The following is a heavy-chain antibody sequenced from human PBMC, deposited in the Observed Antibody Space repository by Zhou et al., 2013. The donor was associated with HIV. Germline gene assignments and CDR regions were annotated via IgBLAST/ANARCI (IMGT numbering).Heavy chain of an antibody. J-gene: IGHJ4*02. D-gene: IGHD2-2*01. V-gene: IGHV1-2*02. CDR2: INPQSGGT. CDR3: ARSRCMSINCVTES. Sequence: QVHLVQSGAQLKQPGASVNVSCKASGYSFTAYYLHWVRQAPGQGLEWMGWINPQSGGTHFAQKFQGRVTMTRDTSVRTGASMEMTSLTTDDTAVYYCARSRCMSINCVTESWGQGTPVTVSS. CDR1: GYSFTAYY.